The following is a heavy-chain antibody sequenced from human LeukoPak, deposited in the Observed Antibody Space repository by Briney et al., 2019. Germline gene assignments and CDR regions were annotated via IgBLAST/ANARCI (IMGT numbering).Heavy chain of an antibody. CDR1: GFTVSSNY. J-gene: IGHJ4*02. CDR3: ARGKGDYVPYYFDY. V-gene: IGHV3-53*04. D-gene: IGHD4-17*01. CDR2: IYSGGST. Sequence: GGSLRLSCAASGFTVSSNYMSWVRQAPGKGLEWVSVIYSGGSTYYADSVKGRFTISRHNSKNTLYLQMNSLRAEDTAVYYCARGKGDYVPYYFDYWGQGTLVTVSS.